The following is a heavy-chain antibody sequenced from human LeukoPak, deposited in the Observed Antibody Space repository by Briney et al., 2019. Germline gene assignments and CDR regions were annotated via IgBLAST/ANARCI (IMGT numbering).Heavy chain of an antibody. CDR3: ARSEYDSSSSYYWDFDY. V-gene: IGHV3-7*01. Sequence: GGSLRLSCAASGFTFISYCMSWVRQAPGKGLEWVANIKQDGSEKYYVDSVKGRFTISRDNAKNSLYLQMNSLRAEDTAVYYCARSEYDSSSSYYWDFDYWGQGTLVTVSS. D-gene: IGHD3-22*01. CDR1: GFTFISYC. J-gene: IGHJ4*02. CDR2: IKQDGSEK.